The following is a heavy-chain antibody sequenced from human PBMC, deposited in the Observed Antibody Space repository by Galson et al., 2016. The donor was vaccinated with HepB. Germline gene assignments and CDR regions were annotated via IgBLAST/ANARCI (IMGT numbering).Heavy chain of an antibody. CDR3: ARGGGRFDN. J-gene: IGHJ4*02. CDR2: IHYSGST. D-gene: IGHD3-16*01. CDR1: GGSISGYY. Sequence: ETLSLTCTVSGGSISGYYWSWIRQPPGKGLEWFGYIHYSGSTHYSPSPESRVTISLDAARNQFSLKLTSVTAADTAIYYCARGGGRFDNWGQGTLVTVSS. V-gene: IGHV4-59*01.